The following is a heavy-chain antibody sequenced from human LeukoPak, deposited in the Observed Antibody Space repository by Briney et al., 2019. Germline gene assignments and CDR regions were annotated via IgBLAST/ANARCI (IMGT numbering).Heavy chain of an antibody. J-gene: IGHJ4*02. D-gene: IGHD3-22*01. CDR3: ARRDYYDSSGYSPLFDY. Sequence: ETLSLTCTVSGGSVSSGSYYWSWVRQAPGQGLEWVSGMSGNGGTTYYADSVKGRFTISRDNSKNTLYLQMNNLRVEDTAVYYCARRDYYDSSGYSPLFDYWGQGTLVTVSS. CDR1: GGSVSSGSYY. V-gene: IGHV3-23*01. CDR2: MSGNGGTT.